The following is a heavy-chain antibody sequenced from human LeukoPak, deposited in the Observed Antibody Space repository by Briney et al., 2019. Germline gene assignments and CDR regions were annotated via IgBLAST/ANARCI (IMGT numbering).Heavy chain of an antibody. CDR3: ARGTYYDILTGYGPFDY. Sequence: GGSLRLSCAASGFTVSNNYMSWVRQAPGKGLEWVSVIYSGGSTYYADSVKGRFTISRDNSKNTLYLQMNSLRAEDTAVYYCARGTYYDILTGYGPFDYWGQGTLVTVSS. D-gene: IGHD3-9*01. CDR1: GFTVSNNY. CDR2: IYSGGST. V-gene: IGHV3-66*01. J-gene: IGHJ4*02.